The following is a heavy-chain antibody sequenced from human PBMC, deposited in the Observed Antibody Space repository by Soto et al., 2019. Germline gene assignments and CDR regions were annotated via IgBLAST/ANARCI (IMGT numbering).Heavy chain of an antibody. CDR2: IYYSGST. V-gene: IGHV4-59*01. CDR3: ARAVGGGGRAFDI. Sequence: QVQLQESGPGLVKPSETLSLTCTVSGGSISSYYWSWIRQPPGKGLEWIGYIYYSGSTNYNPSLKSRVTRSVDTSKNQFSLKLSSVTAADTAVYYCARAVGGGGRAFDIWGQGTMVTVSS. CDR1: GGSISSYY. J-gene: IGHJ3*02. D-gene: IGHD3-10*01.